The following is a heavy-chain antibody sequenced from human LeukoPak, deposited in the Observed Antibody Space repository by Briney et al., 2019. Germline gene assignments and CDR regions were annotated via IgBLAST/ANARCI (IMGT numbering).Heavy chain of an antibody. D-gene: IGHD3-22*01. CDR3: ARAQDYYDSSGIHDY. CDR2: IYYSGST. CDR1: GGSISSYY. J-gene: IGHJ4*02. Sequence: SETLSLTCTVSGGSISSYYWSWIRQPPGKGLEWIGYIYYSGSTNYNPSLKSRVTISVDTSKNQFSLKLSSVTAADTAVYYCARAQDYYDSSGIHDYWGQGTLATDSS. V-gene: IGHV4-59*01.